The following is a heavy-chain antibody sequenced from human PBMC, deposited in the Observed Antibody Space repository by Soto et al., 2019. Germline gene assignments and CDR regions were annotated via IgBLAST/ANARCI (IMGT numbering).Heavy chain of an antibody. D-gene: IGHD4-17*01. J-gene: IGHJ3*02. Sequence: PGGSLRLSCAASGFTFSSYGMHWVRTAPGKGLEWVAVISYDGSNKYYADSVKGRFTISRDNSKNTLYLQMNSLRAEDTAVYYCAKPYESGDYSDAFDIWGQGTMVTVS. CDR2: ISYDGSNK. CDR1: GFTFSSYG. CDR3: AKPYESGDYSDAFDI. V-gene: IGHV3-30*18.